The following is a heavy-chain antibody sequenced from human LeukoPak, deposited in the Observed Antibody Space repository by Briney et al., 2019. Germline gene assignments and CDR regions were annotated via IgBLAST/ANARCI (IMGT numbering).Heavy chain of an antibody. V-gene: IGHV3-23*01. CDR1: GFTFSSYG. CDR2: ISGSGGST. D-gene: IGHD6-13*01. CDR3: AKGGGSSYCYYMDV. J-gene: IGHJ6*03. Sequence: GGSLRLSCAASGFTFSSYGMIWVRQAPGKGLEWVSAISGSGGSTYYADSVKGRFTISRDNSKNTLYLQMNSLRAEDTAVYSCAKGGGSSYCYYMDVWGKGTTVTISS.